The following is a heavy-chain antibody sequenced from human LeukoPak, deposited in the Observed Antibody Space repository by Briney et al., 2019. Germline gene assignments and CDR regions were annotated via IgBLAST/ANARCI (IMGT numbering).Heavy chain of an antibody. CDR3: AKDREAYYDISTGIGGDY. D-gene: IGHD3-9*01. Sequence: GGSLRLSCAASDFTFSSYDMHWVRQAPGKGLEWVADISNDGSSQYYADSVKGRFTISRDNAKNSLYLQMNSLRAEDTALYYCAKDREAYYDISTGIGGDYWGQGTLVTVSS. V-gene: IGHV3-30-3*01. J-gene: IGHJ4*02. CDR1: DFTFSSYD. CDR2: ISNDGSSQ.